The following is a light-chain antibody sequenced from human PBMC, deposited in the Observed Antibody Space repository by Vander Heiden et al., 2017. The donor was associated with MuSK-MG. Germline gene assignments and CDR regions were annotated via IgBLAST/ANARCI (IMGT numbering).Light chain of an antibody. V-gene: IGKV1-13*02. J-gene: IGKJ5*01. Sequence: AIQLTQSPSSLSASIGDRVTITCRASQGITSALAWYQQKAGKPPNLLIYDVSTLKDGVPSRFSGGGSGTHFTLTISSLHPEDSGTYFCQQFNTYPLTFGQGTRLEI. CDR2: DVS. CDR1: QGITSA. CDR3: QQFNTYPLT.